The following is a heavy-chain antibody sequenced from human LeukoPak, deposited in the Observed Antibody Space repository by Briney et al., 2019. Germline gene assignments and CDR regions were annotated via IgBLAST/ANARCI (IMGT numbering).Heavy chain of an antibody. V-gene: IGHV4-34*01. CDR2: INHSGST. J-gene: IGHJ4*02. Sequence: PSETLSLTCAVYGGSFSGYYWSWIRQPPGKGLEWIGEINHSGSTNYNPSLKSRVTISVDTSKNQFSLKLSSVTAADTAVYYCAREGYSNSRTDYWGQGTLVTVSS. D-gene: IGHD4-11*01. CDR3: AREGYSNSRTDY. CDR1: GGSFSGYY.